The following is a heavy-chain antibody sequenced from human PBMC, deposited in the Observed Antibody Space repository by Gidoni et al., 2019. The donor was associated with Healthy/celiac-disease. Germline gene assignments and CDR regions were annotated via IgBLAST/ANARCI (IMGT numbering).Heavy chain of an antibody. Sequence: QVQLVPSGAEVKKPGASAKLSCKASVFTFTSYGISWVRQAPGQGLEWMGWISAYNSNTNYTQKLQGRVTMTTDTSTSTAYMELRSLRSDDTAVYYCARGHGLKYYYGMDVWGRGTTVTVSS. J-gene: IGHJ6*02. D-gene: IGHD3-10*01. CDR3: ARGHGLKYYYGMDV. CDR1: VFTFTSYG. V-gene: IGHV1-18*01. CDR2: ISAYNSNT.